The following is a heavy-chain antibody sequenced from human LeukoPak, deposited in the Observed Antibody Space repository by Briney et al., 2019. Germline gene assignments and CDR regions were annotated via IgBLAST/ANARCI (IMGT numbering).Heavy chain of an antibody. V-gene: IGHV1-69*13. CDR3: ASRQQQLYNWFDP. CDR2: TLPIFGTA. J-gene: IGHJ5*02. D-gene: IGHD6-13*01. CDR1: GGTFNNFA. Sequence: SVKVSCKASGGTFNNFAFSWVRQAPGQGLEWMGGTLPIFGTANYAQKFQGRVTITADESTSTAYMELNSLTSEDTAVYYCASRQQQLYNWFDPWGQGTLVTVSS.